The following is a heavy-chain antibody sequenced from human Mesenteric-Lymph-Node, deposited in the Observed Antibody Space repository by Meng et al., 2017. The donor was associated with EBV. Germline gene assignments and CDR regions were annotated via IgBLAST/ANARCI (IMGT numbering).Heavy chain of an antibody. D-gene: IGHD2-15*01. J-gene: IGHJ2*01. CDR2: IYYSGSP. CDR3: ARGSWSDPVGLDL. CDR1: GVSISSGDYY. V-gene: IGHV4-30-4*01. Sequence: HESGPVLAKPSQTLSLTCMVSGVSISSGDYYWSWVRQPPGKGLEWIGYIYYSGSPYSDPSLKSRLTISVDTSKNQFSLKLNSVTAADTAVYYCARGSWSDPVGLDLWGRGTLVTVSS.